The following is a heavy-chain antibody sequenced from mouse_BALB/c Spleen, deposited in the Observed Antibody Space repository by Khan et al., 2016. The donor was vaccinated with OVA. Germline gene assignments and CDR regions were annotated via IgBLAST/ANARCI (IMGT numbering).Heavy chain of an antibody. V-gene: IGHV5-12-2*01. CDR1: GFTFSSYT. CDR2: ISNGGGST. CDR3: ARRAADGYYAY. J-gene: IGHJ3*01. D-gene: IGHD2-3*01. Sequence: EVQLVESGGGLVQPGGSLKVSCAASGFTFSSYTMSWVRQTPEKRLEWVAYISNGGGSTYYRDTVKGRFTISRDNAKKTLYLQMSSLKSEDTAMYYCARRAADGYYAYWGQGTLVTVSA.